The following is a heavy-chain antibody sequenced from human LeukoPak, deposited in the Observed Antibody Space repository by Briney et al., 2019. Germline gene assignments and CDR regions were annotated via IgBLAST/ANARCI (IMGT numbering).Heavy chain of an antibody. CDR2: INWNGGST. CDR3: ARDYADRTYYDFWSGHYPDY. D-gene: IGHD3-3*01. V-gene: IGHV3-20*04. J-gene: IGHJ4*02. Sequence: GGSLRLSCAASGFTFDDYGMSWVRQAPRKGLEWVSGINWNGGSTGYADSVKGRFTISRDNAKNSLYLQMNSLRAEDTALYYCARDYADRTYYDFWSGHYPDYWGQGTLVTVSS. CDR1: GFTFDDYG.